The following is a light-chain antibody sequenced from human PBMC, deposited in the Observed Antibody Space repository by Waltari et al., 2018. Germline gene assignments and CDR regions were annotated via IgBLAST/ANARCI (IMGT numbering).Light chain of an antibody. CDR1: QSLVHIDGNTY. CDR3: MQATQFPLT. CDR2: KIS. J-gene: IGKJ4*01. V-gene: IGKV2-24*01. Sequence: DIVMTQIPLSSPVTLGQPASISCRSSQSLVHIDGNTYLSWLQQRPGQPPRLLIYKISNRLSGVPDRFSGSGAGTEFTLKISRVETEDVGVYFCMQATQFPLTFGGGTKVEIK.